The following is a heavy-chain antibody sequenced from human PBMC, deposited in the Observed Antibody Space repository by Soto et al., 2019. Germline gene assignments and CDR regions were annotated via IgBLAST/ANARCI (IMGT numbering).Heavy chain of an antibody. J-gene: IGHJ3*02. CDR1: GFTFSDYY. V-gene: IGHV3-11*01. CDR3: ARVRSIAAAYDAFDI. CDR2: ISSSGSTI. D-gene: IGHD6-13*01. Sequence: GESLKISCAASGFTFSDYYMSWIRQVPGKGLEWVSYISSSGSTIYYADSVKGRFTISRDNAKNSLYLQMNSLRAEDTAVYYCARVRSIAAAYDAFDIWGQGTMVTVSS.